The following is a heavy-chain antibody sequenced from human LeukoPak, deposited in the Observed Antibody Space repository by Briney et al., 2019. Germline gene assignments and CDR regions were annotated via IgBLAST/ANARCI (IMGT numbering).Heavy chain of an antibody. CDR1: GFTFSSYA. V-gene: IGHV3-30-3*01. Sequence: PGRSLRLSCAASGFTFSSYAMHWVRQAPGKGLEWVAVISYDGSNKYYADSVKGRFTISRDNSKNTLYLQMNSLRAEDTAVYYCARVYRVWEYRVVAGYFDYWGQGTLVTVSS. CDR3: ARVYRVWEYRVVAGYFDY. J-gene: IGHJ4*02. D-gene: IGHD6-19*01. CDR2: ISYDGSNK.